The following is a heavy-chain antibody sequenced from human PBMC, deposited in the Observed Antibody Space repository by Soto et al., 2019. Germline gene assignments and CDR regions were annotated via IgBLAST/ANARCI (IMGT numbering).Heavy chain of an antibody. V-gene: IGHV1-18*01. CDR1: GYTYITNG. CDR2: ISPANGDR. CDR3: ARGRSFATTHRQWLYFDV. D-gene: IGHD3-22*01. Sequence: QVELVQSGPEVKRPGASVKVSCKASGYTYITNGINWVRQAPGQGLEWMGWISPANGDRKYAQKFKDRITMTAETSTTTSYMELTNLRSDDTAVYVCARGRSFATTHRQWLYFDVCGRGTLVTVSS. J-gene: IGHJ2*01.